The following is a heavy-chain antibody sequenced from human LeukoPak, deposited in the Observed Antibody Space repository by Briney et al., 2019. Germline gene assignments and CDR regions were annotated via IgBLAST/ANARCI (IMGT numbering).Heavy chain of an antibody. CDR1: GGTFSSYA. J-gene: IGHJ4*02. Sequence: ASVKVSCKASGGTFSSYAISWVRQAPGQGLEWMGRIIPILGIANYAQKFQGRVTITADKSKSTAYMELSSLRSEDTAVYYCATMLEGYYFDYWGQGTLVTVSS. D-gene: IGHD2-8*01. CDR3: ATMLEGYYFDY. CDR2: IIPILGIA. V-gene: IGHV1-69*04.